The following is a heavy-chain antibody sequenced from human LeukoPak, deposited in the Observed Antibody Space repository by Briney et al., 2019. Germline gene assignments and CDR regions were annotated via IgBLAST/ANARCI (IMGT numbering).Heavy chain of an antibody. J-gene: IGHJ6*03. V-gene: IGHV4-39*01. CDR1: AGSISSSDYY. Sequence: SETLSLTCTVSAGSISSSDYYWGWIRQSPGKGLEWIGRISYSGNTYYNPSLKSRGTISVDTYKNQFSLKLSSVTAADTAVYYCARHKHGWDRWLRYDYYYYMDVWGKGATVTVSS. D-gene: IGHD5-12*01. CDR3: ARHKHGWDRWLRYDYYYYMDV. CDR2: ISYSGNT.